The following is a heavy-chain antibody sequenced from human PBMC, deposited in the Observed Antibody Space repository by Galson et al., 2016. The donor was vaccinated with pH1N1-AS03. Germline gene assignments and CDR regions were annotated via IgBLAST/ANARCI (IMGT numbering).Heavy chain of an antibody. D-gene: IGHD6-6*01. CDR3: ARHQGVAIAARLSGGLDY. Sequence: SMRLSCAASGFTFSNYGIHWVRQAPTKGLEWVAFIRDDGSNRHYAKSVKGRFTISRDNSKETVYLQMNSLRSEDTATYYCARHQGVAIAARLSGGLDYWGQGTLVTVSS. CDR1: GFTFSNYG. J-gene: IGHJ4*02. CDR2: IRDDGSNR. V-gene: IGHV3-30*02.